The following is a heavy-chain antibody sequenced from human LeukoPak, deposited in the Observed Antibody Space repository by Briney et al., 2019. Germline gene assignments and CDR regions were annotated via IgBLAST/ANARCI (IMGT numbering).Heavy chain of an antibody. CDR3: ARVLAGYYDSSGYSGNDAFDI. D-gene: IGHD3-22*01. Sequence: GGSLRLXCAASGFTFSSYSMNWVRQAPGKGLEWVSSISSSSSYIYYADSVKGRFTITRDNAKNSLYLQMNSLRAEDTAVYYCARVLAGYYDSSGYSGNDAFDIWGPGTMVTVSS. J-gene: IGHJ3*02. V-gene: IGHV3-21*01. CDR1: GFTFSSYS. CDR2: ISSSSSYI.